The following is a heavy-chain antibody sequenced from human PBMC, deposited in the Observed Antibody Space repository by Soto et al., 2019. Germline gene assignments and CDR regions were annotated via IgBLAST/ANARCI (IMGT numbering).Heavy chain of an antibody. V-gene: IGHV3-30*18. CDR3: TKDDGYNDSTYYHYFGMDV. CDR2: ISYDGSTE. CDR1: GFTFRGYY. Sequence: PGGSLRLSCAASGFTFRGYYMHWVRQAPGKGLEWVAVISYDGSTEYYADSVKGRFTISRDNSANRLFLQMNSLRPEDTAVYYCTKDDGYNDSTYYHYFGMDVWGQGTTVTVSS. D-gene: IGHD5-12*01. J-gene: IGHJ6*02.